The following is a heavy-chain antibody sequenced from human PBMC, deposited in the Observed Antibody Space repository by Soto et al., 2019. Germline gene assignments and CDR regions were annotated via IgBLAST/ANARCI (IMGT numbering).Heavy chain of an antibody. CDR1: GGTFSSYT. Sequence: SVKVSCKASGGTFSSYTISWVRQAPGQGLEWMGRIIPILGIANYAQKFQGRVTITADKSTSTAYMELSSLRSEDTAVYYCARGRGHCSGGSCYGDAFDIWGQGTMVTVSS. CDR3: ARGRGHCSGGSCYGDAFDI. J-gene: IGHJ3*02. CDR2: IIPILGIA. D-gene: IGHD2-15*01. V-gene: IGHV1-69*02.